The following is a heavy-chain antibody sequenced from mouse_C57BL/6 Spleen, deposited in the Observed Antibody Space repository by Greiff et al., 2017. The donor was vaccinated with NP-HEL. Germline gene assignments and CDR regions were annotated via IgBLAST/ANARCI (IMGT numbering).Heavy chain of an antibody. Sequence: EVKLVESGGGLVKPGGSLKLSCAASGFTFSDYGMHWVRQAPEKGLEWVAYISSGSSNIYYADTVKGRFTISRDNAKNTLFLQMTSLRSEDTAMYYCARPYYYGSSYYAMDYWGQGTSVTVSS. J-gene: IGHJ4*01. CDR3: ARPYYYGSSYYAMDY. CDR1: GFTFSDYG. V-gene: IGHV5-17*01. D-gene: IGHD1-1*01. CDR2: ISSGSSNI.